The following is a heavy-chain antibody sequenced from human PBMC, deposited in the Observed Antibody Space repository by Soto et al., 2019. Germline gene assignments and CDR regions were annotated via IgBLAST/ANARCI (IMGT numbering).Heavy chain of an antibody. J-gene: IGHJ4*02. CDR3: ASARTVPTAEDVY. Sequence: EVQLVESGGGLVKPGGSLRLSCTASGFTFSIYNMNWVRQAPGKGLEWVSSIDCGGSDIYYAASMKGRFTISRDNAKNSLYLQLTSLRADDTAVYYCASARTVPTAEDVYWGQGILVTVSS. V-gene: IGHV3-21*01. CDR1: GFTFSIYN. D-gene: IGHD4-17*01. CDR2: IDCGGSDI.